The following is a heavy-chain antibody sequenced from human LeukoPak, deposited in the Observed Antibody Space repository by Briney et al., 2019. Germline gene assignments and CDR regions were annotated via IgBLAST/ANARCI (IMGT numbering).Heavy chain of an antibody. Sequence: GGSLRLSCAASGFTFSSYDMHWVRQVTGKYLEWVSAIGTTGDTYYPGSVKGRFTISRENAKNSLYLQMNSLRAGDTAVYYCARDMYFYGSGTVYYGMDVWGPGTTATVSS. D-gene: IGHD3-10*01. CDR3: ARDMYFYGSGTVYYGMDV. CDR2: IGTTGDT. V-gene: IGHV3-13*01. CDR1: GFTFSSYD. J-gene: IGHJ6*02.